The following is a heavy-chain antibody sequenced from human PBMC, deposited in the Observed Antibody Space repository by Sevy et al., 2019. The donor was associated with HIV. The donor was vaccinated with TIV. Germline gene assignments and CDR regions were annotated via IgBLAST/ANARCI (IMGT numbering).Heavy chain of an antibody. D-gene: IGHD6-13*01. CDR3: ARDKRGNSSSWYWYYYYYYMDV. CDR1: GGSISSGSYY. J-gene: IGHJ6*03. V-gene: IGHV4-61*02. CDR2: IYTSGST. Sequence: SETLSLTCTVSGGSISSGSYYWSWIRQPAGKGLEWIGRIYTSGSTNYNPSLKSRVTISVDTSKNQFSLKLSSVTAADTAVYYCARDKRGNSSSWYWYYYYYYMDVWGKGTTVTVSS.